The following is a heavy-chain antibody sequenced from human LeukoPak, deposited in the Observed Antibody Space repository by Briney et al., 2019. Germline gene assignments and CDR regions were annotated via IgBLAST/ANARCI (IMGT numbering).Heavy chain of an antibody. CDR2: ISSTSSTI. CDR3: ARGDYGDYWNYYYMDV. J-gene: IGHJ6*03. CDR1: GFTFSSYS. D-gene: IGHD4-17*01. V-gene: IGHV3-48*01. Sequence: PGGSLRLSCAASGFTFSSYSMNWVRQAPGKGLEWVSYISSTSSTIYCADSVKGRFTISRDTAKNSLYLQMNSLRAEDTAVYSCARGDYGDYWNYYYMDVWGKGTTVTVSS.